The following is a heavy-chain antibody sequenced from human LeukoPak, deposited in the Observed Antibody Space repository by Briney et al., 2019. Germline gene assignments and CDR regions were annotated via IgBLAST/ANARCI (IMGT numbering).Heavy chain of an antibody. V-gene: IGHV4-34*01. CDR2: INHSGST. Sequence: SETLSLTCAVYGGSFSGYYWSWIRQPPGKGLEWIGEINHSGSTNYNPSLKSRVTISVDTSKNQFSLKLSSVTAADTAVYYCANSGVFPHNPLDYWGQGTLVTVSS. J-gene: IGHJ4*02. D-gene: IGHD6-19*01. CDR1: GGSFSGYY. CDR3: ANSGVFPHNPLDY.